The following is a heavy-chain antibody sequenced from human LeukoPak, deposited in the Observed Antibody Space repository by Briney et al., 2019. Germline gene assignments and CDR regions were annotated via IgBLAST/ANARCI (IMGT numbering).Heavy chain of an antibody. D-gene: IGHD5-12*01. CDR2: INHSGST. J-gene: IGHJ3*02. CDR3: ARTLRYIVATIRRRSAFDI. CDR1: GDSISSGGYS. Sequence: PSETLSLTCVVSGDSISSGGYSWSWIRQPPGKGLEWIGEINHSGSTNYNPSLKSRVTISVDTSKNQFSLKLSSVTAADTAVYYCARTLRYIVATIRRRSAFDIWGQGTMVTVSS. V-gene: IGHV4-34*01.